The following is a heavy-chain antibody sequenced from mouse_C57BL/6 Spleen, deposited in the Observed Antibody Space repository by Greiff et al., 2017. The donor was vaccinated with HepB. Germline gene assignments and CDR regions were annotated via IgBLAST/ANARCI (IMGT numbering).Heavy chain of an antibody. CDR2: ISSGSSTI. V-gene: IGHV5-17*01. CDR3: ARREDDYDYFDY. Sequence: EVNLVESGGGLVKPGGSLKLSCAASGFTFSDYGMHWVRQAPEKGLEWVAYISSGSSTIYYADTVKGRFTISRDNAKNTLFLQMTSLRSEDTAMYYCARREDDYDYFDYGGQGTTLTVSS. CDR1: GFTFSDYG. J-gene: IGHJ2*01. D-gene: IGHD2-4*01.